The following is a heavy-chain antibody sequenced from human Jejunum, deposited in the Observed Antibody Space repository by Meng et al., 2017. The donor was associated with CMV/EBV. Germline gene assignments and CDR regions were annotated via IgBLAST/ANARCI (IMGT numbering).Heavy chain of an antibody. D-gene: IGHD1-1*01. CDR3: VHRKDYSGNWNGGSVDF. CDR2: IYWDDDK. Sequence: SLTSSPVGVSWIRQPTGKALEWLAFIYWDDDKRYSPSLKSRLTITKDAPKNQVVLTMTNMGPADTATYHCVHRKDYSGNWNGGSVDFWGQGALVTVSS. V-gene: IGHV2-5*02. J-gene: IGHJ4*02. CDR1: SLTSSPVG.